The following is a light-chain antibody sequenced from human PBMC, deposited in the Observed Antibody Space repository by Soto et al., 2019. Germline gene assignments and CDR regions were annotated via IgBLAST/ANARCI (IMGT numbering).Light chain of an antibody. CDR2: GAS. CDR3: QQYSNWPQWT. J-gene: IGKJ1*01. V-gene: IGKV3-15*01. CDR1: QSVSSN. Sequence: EIVMTQSPATLSVSPGQRATLSCRASQSVSSNLAWYQQKAGQAPRLLIYGASTRATGITDRFSGSGSGTEFTLTISSLQSEDFAVYYCQQYSNWPQWTFGQGTKVEIK.